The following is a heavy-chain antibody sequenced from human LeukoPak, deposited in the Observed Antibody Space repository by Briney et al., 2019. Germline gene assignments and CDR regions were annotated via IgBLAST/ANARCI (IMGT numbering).Heavy chain of an antibody. CDR2: ISFDGSNK. D-gene: IGHD1-26*01. Sequence: GTSLRLSCAVSGSTFSGYTMHWVRQAPGKGLEWVAVISFDGSNKYYGDSVKGRFTISRDNSKNTLYLQMNSLRPDDTAIYYCARDTLWEWGQGTLVTVSS. J-gene: IGHJ4*02. V-gene: IGHV3-30-3*01. CDR3: ARDTLWE. CDR1: GSTFSGYT.